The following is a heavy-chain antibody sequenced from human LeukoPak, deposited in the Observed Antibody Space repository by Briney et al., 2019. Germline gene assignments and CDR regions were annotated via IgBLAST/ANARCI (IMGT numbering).Heavy chain of an antibody. CDR3: ARDSGATISNFDY. V-gene: IGHV1-18*01. CDR2: ISAYNGNT. Sequence: ASVKVSCKTSGYTFPSYGISWVRQAPGQGLEWMGWISAYNGNTKFAQKFQGRVTMTTDTSTSTAYMELRSLRSDDTAVYYCARDSGATISNFDYWGQGTLVTVSS. CDR1: GYTFPSYG. D-gene: IGHD5-12*01. J-gene: IGHJ4*02.